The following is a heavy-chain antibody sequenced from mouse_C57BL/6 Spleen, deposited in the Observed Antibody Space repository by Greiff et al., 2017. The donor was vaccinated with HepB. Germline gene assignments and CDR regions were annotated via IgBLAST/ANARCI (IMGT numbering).Heavy chain of an antibody. CDR3: ARRGVYYGSSYDAMDY. Sequence: VQRVESGAELVKPGASVKISCKASGYAFSSYWMNWVKQRPGKGLEWIGQIYPGDGDTNYNGKFKGKATLTADKSSSTAYMQLSSLTSEDSAVYFCARRGVYYGSSYDAMDYWGQGTSVTVSS. D-gene: IGHD1-1*01. CDR1: GYAFSSYW. V-gene: IGHV1-80*01. CDR2: IYPGDGDT. J-gene: IGHJ4*01.